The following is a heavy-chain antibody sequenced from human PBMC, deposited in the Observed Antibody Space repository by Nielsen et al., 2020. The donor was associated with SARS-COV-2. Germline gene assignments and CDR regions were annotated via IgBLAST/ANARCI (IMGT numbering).Heavy chain of an antibody. J-gene: IGHJ5*02. CDR2: VSGDSAATT. CDR3: AIQFGTAFDP. CDR1: GYTFSAYA. V-gene: IGHV3-23*01. Sequence: GESLKISCEASGYTFSAYAMIWVRQAAGKGLEWVSAVSGDSAATTYYPDSVKGRFIISRDNAKNSLYLQMNSLRDEDTAVYYCAIQFGTAFDPWGQGTLVTVSS. D-gene: IGHD1-7*01.